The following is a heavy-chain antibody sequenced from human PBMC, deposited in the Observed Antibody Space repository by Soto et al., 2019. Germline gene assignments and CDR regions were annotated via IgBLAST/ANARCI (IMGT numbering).Heavy chain of an antibody. J-gene: IGHJ5*02. D-gene: IGHD3-3*01. Sequence: GGSLRLSCTASGFTFGDYAMSWFRQAPGKGLEWVGFIRSKAYGGTTEYAASVKGRFTISRDDSKSIAYLQMNSLKTEDTAVYYCTRAGLRFLEWLFPFDPSGQGTLVTVSS. CDR3: TRAGLRFLEWLFPFDP. CDR2: IRSKAYGGTT. CDR1: GFTFGDYA. V-gene: IGHV3-49*03.